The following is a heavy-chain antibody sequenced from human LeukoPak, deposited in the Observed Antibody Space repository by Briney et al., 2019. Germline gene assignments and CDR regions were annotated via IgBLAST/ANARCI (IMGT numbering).Heavy chain of an antibody. D-gene: IGHD5-18*01. CDR2: INHSGST. CDR3: ARAGSYGYIS. CDR1: GGSFSGYY. V-gene: IGHV4-34*01. Sequence: PSETLSLTCAVYGGSFSGYYWSWIRQPPGKGLEWIGEINHSGSTNYNPSLKGRVTISVDTSKNQFSLKLSSVTAADTAVYYCARAGSYGYISWGQGTLVTVSS. J-gene: IGHJ5*02.